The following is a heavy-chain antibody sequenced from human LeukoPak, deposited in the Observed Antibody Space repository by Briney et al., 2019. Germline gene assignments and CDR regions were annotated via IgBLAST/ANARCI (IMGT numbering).Heavy chain of an antibody. CDR3: ARSRLLLDY. CDR2: INPSGGRT. CDR1: GSTFITYY. D-gene: IGHD2-21*02. J-gene: IGHJ4*02. V-gene: IGHV1-46*01. Sequence: ASVKVSCKASGSTFITYYMHWGRQAPGQGLEWMGIINPSGGRTRYAQKFQGRATMTGDTSTSTVYMELSSLRSEDTGVYCCARSRLLLDYWGQGTLVTVSS.